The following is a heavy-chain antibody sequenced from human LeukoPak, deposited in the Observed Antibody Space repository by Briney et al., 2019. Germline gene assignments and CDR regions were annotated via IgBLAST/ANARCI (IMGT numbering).Heavy chain of an antibody. D-gene: IGHD3-10*01. CDR3: ARGRGGLNRKAAFDY. Sequence: TSETLSLTCAVYGGSFSGYYWSWIRQPPGKGLEWIGEINHSGSTNYNPSLKSRVTISVDTSKNQFSLKLSSVTAADTAVYYCARGRGGLNRKAAFDYWGQGTLVTVSS. J-gene: IGHJ4*02. CDR2: INHSGST. CDR1: GGSFSGYY. V-gene: IGHV4-34*01.